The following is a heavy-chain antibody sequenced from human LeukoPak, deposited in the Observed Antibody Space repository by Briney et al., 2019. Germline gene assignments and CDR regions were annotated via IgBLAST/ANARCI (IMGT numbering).Heavy chain of an antibody. V-gene: IGHV1-18*01. CDR2: ISADNGNT. D-gene: IGHD4-11*01. Sequence: GASVKVSCKASRYTFTSYGISWVRQAPGQGLEWMGWISADNGNTNYAQKLQGRVTMTTDTSTSTAYMELRSLRSDDTAVYYCATWAETSDAFDIWGQGTMVTVSS. CDR1: RYTFTSYG. J-gene: IGHJ3*02. CDR3: ATWAETSDAFDI.